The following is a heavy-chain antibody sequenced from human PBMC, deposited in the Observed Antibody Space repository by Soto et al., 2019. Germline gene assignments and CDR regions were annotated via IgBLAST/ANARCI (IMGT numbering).Heavy chain of an antibody. J-gene: IGHJ5*02. CDR1: RETVYIYG. Sequence: ACASSRETVYIYGVDLSLKTTGKGLEWVSSISSSSSYIYYADSVKGRFTISRDNAKNSLYLQMNSLRAEDTAVYYCERDLSSRHTVTTSKSWLQGALVIVSS. D-gene: IGHD4-4*01. CDR3: ERDLSSRHTVTTSKS. CDR2: ISSSSSYI. V-gene: IGHV3-21*01.